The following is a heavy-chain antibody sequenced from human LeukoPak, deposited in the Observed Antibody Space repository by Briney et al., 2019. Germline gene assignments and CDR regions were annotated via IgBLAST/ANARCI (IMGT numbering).Heavy chain of an antibody. CDR3: ARAAAADAFDI. CDR2: ISSSSSYI. D-gene: IGHD6-13*01. V-gene: IGHV3-21*01. Sequence: GGFLRLSCAASGFTFSSYSMNWVRQAPGKGLEWVSSISSSSSYIYYADSVKGRFTISRDNAKNSLYLQMNSLRVEDTAVYHCARAAAADAFDIWGQGTMVTVSS. J-gene: IGHJ3*02. CDR1: GFTFSSYS.